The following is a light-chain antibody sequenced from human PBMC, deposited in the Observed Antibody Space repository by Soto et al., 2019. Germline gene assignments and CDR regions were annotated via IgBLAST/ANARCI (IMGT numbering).Light chain of an antibody. V-gene: IGKV1-5*01. CDR3: QQYNSYPWT. CDR1: QTIFNW. Sequence: DIQVTQYPSTLSASVGDRVTITCLASQTIFNWLAWYQRKPGRAPNLLIYDASSVQSRLPSTFSRSRSGTEFTLTISSLKPGYFATYYCQQYNSYPWTFGHWTKVDSK. J-gene: IGKJ1*01. CDR2: DAS.